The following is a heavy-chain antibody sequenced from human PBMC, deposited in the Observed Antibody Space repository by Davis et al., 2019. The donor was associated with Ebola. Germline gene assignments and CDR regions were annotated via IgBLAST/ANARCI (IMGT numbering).Heavy chain of an antibody. CDR2: IYPGDSDT. D-gene: IGHD3-16*01. CDR1: GYSFSGYW. V-gene: IGHV5-51*01. J-gene: IGHJ5*02. Sequence: GESLKISCKGSGYSFSGYWIGWVRQMPGKGLEWMGIIYPGDSDTRYSPSFQGQVTISADKSISTAYLQWSSLKASDTAMYYCARRLKEGELFFNWFDPWGQGTLVTVSS. CDR3: ARRLKEGELFFNWFDP.